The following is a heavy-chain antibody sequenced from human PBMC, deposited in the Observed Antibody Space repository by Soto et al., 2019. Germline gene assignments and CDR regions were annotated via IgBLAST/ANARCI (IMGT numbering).Heavy chain of an antibody. CDR2: IWHDGGNK. Sequence: GGSLRLSCAASGFTFISYGMHFFRHSPCKGLEWVAFIWHDGGNKFYAESVKGRFTISRDNSKNTLYLQMTSLSAEDTAMYYCARDGDVNTGFGKDYWGQGTLVTVSS. V-gene: IGHV3-33*01. CDR3: ARDGDVNTGFGKDY. J-gene: IGHJ4*02. CDR1: GFTFISYG. D-gene: IGHD3-16*01.